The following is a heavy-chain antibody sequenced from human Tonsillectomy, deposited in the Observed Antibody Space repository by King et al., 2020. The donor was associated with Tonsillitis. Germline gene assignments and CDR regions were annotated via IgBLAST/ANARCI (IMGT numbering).Heavy chain of an antibody. V-gene: IGHV5-10-1*03. CDR1: GYSFTSYW. J-gene: IGHJ6*03. Sequence: ESQLVQSGAEVKKPGESLRISCKGSGYSFTSYWISWVRQMPGKGLEWMGRIDPSDSYTNYSPSFQGHVTISADKSISTAYLQWSSLKASDTAMYYCARLLAGDQINYYYYYYMDVWGKGTTVTVSS. CDR3: ARLLAGDQINYYYYYYMDV. D-gene: IGHD3-10*01. CDR2: IDPSDSYT.